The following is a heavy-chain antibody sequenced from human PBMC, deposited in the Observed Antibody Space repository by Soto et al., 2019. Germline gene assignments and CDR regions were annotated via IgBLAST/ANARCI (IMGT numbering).Heavy chain of an antibody. Sequence: QVQLQESGPGLVKPSQTLPLPCTVSGDSIKRDDYYWSWIRQPPGNGLEWIGYILYSGTTYYNPSLKIRLIISLDTSKNQFSLNLTSVTAADTAVYYCARDGGPLYYGMDFWGQGTTVTVSS. J-gene: IGHJ6*02. CDR2: ILYSGTT. CDR1: GDSIKRDDYY. V-gene: IGHV4-30-4*01. CDR3: ARDGGPLYYGMDF. D-gene: IGHD3-10*01.